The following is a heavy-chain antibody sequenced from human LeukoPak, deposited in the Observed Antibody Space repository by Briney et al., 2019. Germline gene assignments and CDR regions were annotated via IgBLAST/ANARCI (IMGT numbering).Heavy chain of an antibody. CDR2: IYTTENT. CDR3: AREPISKTGTTSFDP. CDR1: GGSISSGSYY. Sequence: SETLSLNCTVSGGSISSGSYYWRWIRQPAGKGLEWIGRIYTTENTNYNPSLKSRVTISGDMSKNQFSLKLSSVTAADTAVYSCAREPISKTGTTSFDPWGQGTLVTVSS. J-gene: IGHJ5*02. D-gene: IGHD1-1*01. V-gene: IGHV4-61*02.